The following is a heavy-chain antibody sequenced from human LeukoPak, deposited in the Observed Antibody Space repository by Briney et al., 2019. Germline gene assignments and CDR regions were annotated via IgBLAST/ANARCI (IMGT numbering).Heavy chain of an antibody. J-gene: IGHJ6*03. CDR1: GFTLNNYG. CDR3: AKDSAFYYIDV. Sequence: GGSLRLSCAASGFTLNNYGMHWVRQAPGKGLEWVAFIRYNGNNQYYADSVKGRFTISRDNSKNTLYLQMNSLKGDDMAVYYCAKDSAFYYIDVWGKGTTVIISS. V-gene: IGHV3-30*02. CDR2: IRYNGNNQ. D-gene: IGHD3-10*01.